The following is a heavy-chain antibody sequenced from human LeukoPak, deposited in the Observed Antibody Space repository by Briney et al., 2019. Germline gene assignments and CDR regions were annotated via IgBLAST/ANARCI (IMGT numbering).Heavy chain of an antibody. CDR1: GFTFSSYW. CDR2: IKQDGSEK. V-gene: IGHV3-7*01. Sequence: SGGSLRLSCAASGFTFSSYWMTWVRQAPGKGLEWVANIKQDGSEKYYVDSVEGRFTISRDNAKSSLYLQMNNLKAEDTAVYYCARRQGAFDSWGHGTLVTVSS. J-gene: IGHJ4*01. CDR3: ARRQGAFDS.